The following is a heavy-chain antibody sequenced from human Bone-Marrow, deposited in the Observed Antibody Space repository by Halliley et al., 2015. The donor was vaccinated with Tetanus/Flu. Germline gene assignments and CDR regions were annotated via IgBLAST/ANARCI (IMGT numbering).Heavy chain of an antibody. CDR1: GYNFMSYG. D-gene: IGHD4-4*01. CDR3: ARYADDSVNFDY. J-gene: IGHJ4*02. Sequence: VQLVQSGGEVKKPGASVKVSCKTSGYNFMSYGISWVRQAPGGGLEWMGWSSAYNGNTNYAQDFQGRVTMTTDRSTSTAYLVLRSPSSDDTAVYYCARYADDSVNFDYWGQGTLVTVSS. V-gene: IGHV1-18*01. CDR2: SSAYNGNT.